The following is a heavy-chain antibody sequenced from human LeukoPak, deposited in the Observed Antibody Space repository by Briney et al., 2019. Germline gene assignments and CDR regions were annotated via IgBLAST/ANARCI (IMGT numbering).Heavy chain of an antibody. CDR3: ARDRGYDFWSGYHRPDY. CDR2: INPNSGGT. V-gene: IGHV1-2*02. CDR1: GYTFTGYY. J-gene: IGHJ4*02. Sequence: ASVKVSCKASGYTFTGYYMHWVRQAPGQGLEWMGWINPNSGGTNYAQKFQGRVTMTRDTSTSTVYMELSSLRSEDMAVYYCARDRGYDFWSGYHRPDYWGQGTLVTVSS. D-gene: IGHD3-3*01.